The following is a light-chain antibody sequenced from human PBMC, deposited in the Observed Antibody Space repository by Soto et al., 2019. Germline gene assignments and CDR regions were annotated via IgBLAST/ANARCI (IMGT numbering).Light chain of an antibody. Sequence: DIQMTQSPSTLSASVGDRVTITCRASQSISSWLAWYQQKPGKAPKLLIYDASSLESGVPSRFSGSGSGTEFTITISSLQPDHFATYYCQQYNSYWTFGQGTKVDIK. V-gene: IGKV1-5*01. CDR1: QSISSW. CDR3: QQYNSYWT. CDR2: DAS. J-gene: IGKJ1*01.